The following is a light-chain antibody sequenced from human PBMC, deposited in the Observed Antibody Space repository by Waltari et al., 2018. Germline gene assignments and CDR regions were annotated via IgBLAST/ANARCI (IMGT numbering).Light chain of an antibody. CDR1: SDVGNYHL. CDR3: CTFTSSGTWV. Sequence: QSALTQPASVSGSPGQSITISCTSDVGNYHLVSWYQQRPGTAPKLKIYGATKRPSGVSDRFSGSKSVNTASRTISGLQAEDEADYYCCTFTSSGTWVFGGGTKLTVL. CDR2: GAT. V-gene: IGLV2-23*01. J-gene: IGLJ2*01.